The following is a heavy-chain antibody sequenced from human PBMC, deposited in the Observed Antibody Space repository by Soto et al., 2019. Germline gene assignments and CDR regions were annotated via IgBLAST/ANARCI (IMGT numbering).Heavy chain of an antibody. CDR2: SNHGRTT. J-gene: IGHJ5*02. Sequence: PSETLSLTCAVYGGSFSCYCWSWIRQPPGRGLDWIGESNHGRTTNNNPSLTSRGPISVYTYKNQFSLKVSSVTAADTAVYYCASRTAGGSETYYISWFDPWGQGTLVTVSS. V-gene: IGHV4-34*04. CDR1: GGSFSCYC. D-gene: IGHD3-10*01. CDR3: ASRTAGGSETYYISWFDP.